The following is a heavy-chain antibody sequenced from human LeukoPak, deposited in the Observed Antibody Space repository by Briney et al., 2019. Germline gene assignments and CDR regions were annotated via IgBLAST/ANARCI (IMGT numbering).Heavy chain of an antibody. CDR3: ARGGYYGGSGTSGFFDY. J-gene: IGHJ4*02. V-gene: IGHV7-4-1*02. Sequence: VASVKVSCKASGYTFISYAMNWVRQSPGQGLEWMGWINTETGNPTYAQGFTGQFVFSVDTSVNTDYLQISSLRTEDTAVYYCARGGYYGGSGTSGFFDYWGQGSLVTVSS. CDR1: GYTFISYA. CDR2: INTETGNP. D-gene: IGHD3-10*01.